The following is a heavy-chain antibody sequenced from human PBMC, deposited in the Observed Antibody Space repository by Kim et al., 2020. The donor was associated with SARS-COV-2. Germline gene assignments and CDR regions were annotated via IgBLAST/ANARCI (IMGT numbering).Heavy chain of an antibody. V-gene: IGHV3-73*01. Sequence: GGSLRLSCAASGFTFSGSAIHWVRQASGKGLEWVGRIRSKANNYATTYAASVKGRFTFSRDDSENMAYLQMSSLKTEDTAVYYCSRLEYDDSGSYSPSPYWGQGTLVTVSS. D-gene: IGHD3-10*01. CDR3: SRLEYDDSGSYSPSPY. J-gene: IGHJ4*02. CDR2: IRSKANNYAT. CDR1: GFTFSGSA.